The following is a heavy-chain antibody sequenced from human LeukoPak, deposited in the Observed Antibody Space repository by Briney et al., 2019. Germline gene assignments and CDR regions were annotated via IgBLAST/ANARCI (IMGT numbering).Heavy chain of an antibody. CDR3: ARGSPYGSGSYYEENWFDP. Sequence: SETLSLTCTVSGGSISSYYLSWIRQPPGKGLEWIGYIYYSGSTNYNPSLKSRVTISVDTSKNQFSLKLSSVTAADTAVYYCARGSPYGSGSYYEENWFDPWGQGTLVTVSS. J-gene: IGHJ5*02. CDR2: IYYSGST. CDR1: GGSISSYY. D-gene: IGHD3-10*01. V-gene: IGHV4-59*01.